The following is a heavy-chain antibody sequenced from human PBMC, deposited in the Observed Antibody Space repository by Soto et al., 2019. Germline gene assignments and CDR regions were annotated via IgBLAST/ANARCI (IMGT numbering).Heavy chain of an antibody. J-gene: IGHJ1*01. CDR2: FDPEDGET. CDR1: GYTLTELS. V-gene: IGHV1-24*01. CDR3: AAFYDSSGYSAFQH. D-gene: IGHD3-22*01. Sequence: ASVKVSCKVSGYTLTELSMHWVRQAPGKGLEWMGGFDPEDGETIYALKFQGRVTMTEDTSTDTAYMELSSLRSEDTAVVYCAAFYDSSGYSAFQHWGQGTLVPVSS.